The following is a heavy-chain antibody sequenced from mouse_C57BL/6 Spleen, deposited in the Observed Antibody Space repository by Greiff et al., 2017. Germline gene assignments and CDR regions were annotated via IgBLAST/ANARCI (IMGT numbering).Heavy chain of an antibody. CDR2: IRSKSNNYAT. Sequence: EVKLVESGGGLVQPKGSLKLSCAASGFSFNTYAMNWVRQAPGKGLEWVARIRSKSNNYATYYADSVKDRFTISRDDSESMLYLQMNNLKTEDTAMYYCVRGWVLYFDYWGQGTTLTVSS. CDR1: GFSFNTYA. CDR3: VRGWVLYFDY. D-gene: IGHD3-3*01. V-gene: IGHV10-1*01. J-gene: IGHJ2*01.